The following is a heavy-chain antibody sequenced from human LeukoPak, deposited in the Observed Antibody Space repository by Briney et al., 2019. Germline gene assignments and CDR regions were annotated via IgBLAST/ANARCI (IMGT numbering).Heavy chain of an antibody. CDR2: IIPISGTA. D-gene: IGHD2-2*01. V-gene: IGHV1-69*01. CDR1: GGTFSSYA. J-gene: IGHJ6*02. CDR3: ARVYCSSTSCYVAPGRGYYYYGMDV. Sequence: ASVKVSCKASGGTFSSYAISWVRQAPGQGLEWMGGIIPISGTANYAQKFQGRVTITADESTSTAYMELSSLRSEDTAVYYCARVYCSSTSCYVAPGRGYYYYGMDVWGQGPTVTVSS.